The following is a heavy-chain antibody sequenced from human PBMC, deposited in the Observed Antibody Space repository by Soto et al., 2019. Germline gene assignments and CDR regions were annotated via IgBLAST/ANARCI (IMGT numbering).Heavy chain of an antibody. CDR1: GFTFSSYS. CDR2: ISSSSTI. D-gene: IGHD1-26*01. V-gene: IGHV3-48*01. Sequence: EVQLVESGGGLVQPGGSLRLSCAASGFTFSSYSMNWVRQAPGKGLEWVSYISSSSTIYYADSVKGRFTISRDNAKNSRYLQMNSLRAEDTAVYYCAREEGLLNWFDPWGQGTLVTVSS. CDR3: AREEGLLNWFDP. J-gene: IGHJ5*02.